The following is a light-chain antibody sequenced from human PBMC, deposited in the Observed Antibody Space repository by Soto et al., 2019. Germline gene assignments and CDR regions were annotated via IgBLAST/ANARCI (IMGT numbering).Light chain of an antibody. Sequence: IVLTQSPATVSLSPGDRATLXCRASQSINNYLGRYQQKSGQAPRLLIYDGSNRAHGSPARFSGSGSETEFTRTISSLQSEDFAVYYGQQYNNWPWTFGQGTKVDI. CDR2: DGS. CDR3: QQYNNWPWT. J-gene: IGKJ1*01. V-gene: IGKV3D-15*01. CDR1: QSINNY.